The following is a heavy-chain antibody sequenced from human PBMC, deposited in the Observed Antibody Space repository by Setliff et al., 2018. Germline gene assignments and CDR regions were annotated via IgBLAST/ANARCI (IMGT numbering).Heavy chain of an antibody. CDR1: GVSINSLSW. V-gene: IGHV4-4*02. J-gene: IGHJ4*02. Sequence: SETLSLTCAVSGVSINSLSWWSWVRQSPGKGLEWIGEIYHDGNSNFNPSVHYSPSLKSRVTISVDTSKNQFSLKLSSVTAADTAVYYCARTGTYRYFDYWGRGTLVTVSS. D-gene: IGHD1-1*01. CDR3: ARTGTYRYFDY. CDR2: IYHDGNS.